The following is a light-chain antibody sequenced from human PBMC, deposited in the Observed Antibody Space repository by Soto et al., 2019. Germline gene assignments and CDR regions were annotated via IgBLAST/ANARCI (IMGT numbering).Light chain of an antibody. CDR1: QSVEKY. CDR2: DAS. V-gene: IGKV3-11*01. CDR3: QQRKYWPPIT. Sequence: ETVLMQSPATLSLSPGERATLSCRASQSVEKYLAWYQQKPGQAPRLLIFDASNRATGIPARFSGSGSGTDFTLTISSLEPEDFAVYYCQQRKYWPPITFGQGTRLAIK. J-gene: IGKJ5*01.